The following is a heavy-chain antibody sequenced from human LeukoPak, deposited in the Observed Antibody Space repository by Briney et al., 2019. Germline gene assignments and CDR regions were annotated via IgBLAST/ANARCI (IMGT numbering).Heavy chain of an antibody. CDR1: GFAFSSFA. J-gene: IGHJ6*03. CDR3: TKELHVAVAVADYYYFYMDV. CDR2: INCSGNTT. Sequence: GGSLRLSCAASGFAFSSFAMGWVRQSPGKGLEWLSTINCSGNTTFYADSVKGRFTISRDNSKNTLYLHMDSLRPDDTAIYYCTKELHVAVAVADYYYFYMDVWGRGTAVTVSS. D-gene: IGHD6-19*01. V-gene: IGHV3-23*01.